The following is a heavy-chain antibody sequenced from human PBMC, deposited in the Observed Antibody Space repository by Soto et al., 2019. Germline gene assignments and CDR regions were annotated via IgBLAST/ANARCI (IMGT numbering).Heavy chain of an antibody. CDR2: ISWNSGTI. CDR3: AKDKSLGITMVRGVTSADDY. J-gene: IGHJ4*02. Sequence: EVQLVESGGGLVQPGRSLRLSCAASGFTFDDYAMHWVRQAPGKGLEWVSGISWNSGTIGYADSVKGRFTISRENAKNSLYLQMISLRVADTALYYCAKDKSLGITMVRGVTSADDYWGQGTLVTVSS. V-gene: IGHV3-9*01. D-gene: IGHD3-10*01. CDR1: GFTFDDYA.